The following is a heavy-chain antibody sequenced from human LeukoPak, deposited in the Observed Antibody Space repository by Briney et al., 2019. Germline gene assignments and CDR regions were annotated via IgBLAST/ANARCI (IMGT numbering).Heavy chain of an antibody. D-gene: IGHD3-3*01. J-gene: IGHJ6*03. Sequence: GASVKVSCKASGYTFTSYDINWVRQATGQGLEWMGWMNPNSGSTGYAQKFQGRVTITRNTSISTAYMELSSLRSEDTAVYYCARANTIFGVVISYYYYYMDVWGKGTTVTVSS. V-gene: IGHV1-8*03. CDR2: MNPNSGST. CDR3: ARANTIFGVVISYYYYYMDV. CDR1: GYTFTSYD.